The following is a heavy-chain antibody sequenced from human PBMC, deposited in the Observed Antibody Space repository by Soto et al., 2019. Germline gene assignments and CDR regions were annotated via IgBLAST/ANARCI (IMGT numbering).Heavy chain of an antibody. V-gene: IGHV1-46*01. CDR3: AKDHYGSAVYGMDV. J-gene: IGHJ6*02. Sequence: ASVKVSCKASGYTFTSYYVHWVRQAPGQGPEWMGKINPSDGSTSYAQKFQGRVTISRDNGKNSLYLQMNSLRPEDTALYYCAKDHYGSAVYGMDVWGQGTTVTVSS. CDR2: INPSDGST. CDR1: GYTFTSYY. D-gene: IGHD3-10*01.